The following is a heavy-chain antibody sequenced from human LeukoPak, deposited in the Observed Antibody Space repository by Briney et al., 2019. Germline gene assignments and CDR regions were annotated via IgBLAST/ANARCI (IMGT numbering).Heavy chain of an antibody. Sequence: PSETLSLTCTVSGGSIRSYYWSWIRQPPGKGLEWIGYIYYSGTTNYKPALKSRVAISVDTSKSQFSLKLSSVTASDTAVYYCARSGPDSGKFWVFDYWGQGTLVTVSS. J-gene: IGHJ4*02. D-gene: IGHD1-26*01. CDR1: GGSIRSYY. V-gene: IGHV4-59*12. CDR2: IYYSGTT. CDR3: ARSGPDSGKFWVFDY.